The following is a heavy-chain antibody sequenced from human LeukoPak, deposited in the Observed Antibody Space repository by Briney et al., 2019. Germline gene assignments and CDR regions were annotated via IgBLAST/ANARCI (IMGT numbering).Heavy chain of an antibody. CDR1: GFTFSSYG. CDR3: ARRDDTSGYYLDY. Sequence: GGSLRLSCAASGFTFSSYGMHWVRQAPGKGLEWVAVIWYDGSNKYYADSVKGRFTISRDNSKNTLYLQMNSLRAEDTAVYYCARRDDTSGYYLDYWGQGTLVTVSS. V-gene: IGHV3-33*01. J-gene: IGHJ4*02. CDR2: IWYDGSNK. D-gene: IGHD3-22*01.